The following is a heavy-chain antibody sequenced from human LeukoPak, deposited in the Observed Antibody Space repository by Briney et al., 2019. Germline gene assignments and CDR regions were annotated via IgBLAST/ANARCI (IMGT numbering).Heavy chain of an antibody. J-gene: IGHJ5*02. V-gene: IGHV1-18*01. D-gene: IGHD6-19*01. CDR2: ISGYNEKT. CDR1: GYTFTSYG. Sequence: ASVNVSCKASGYTFTSYGISWVRQAPGQGLEWMGWISGYNEKTNYAQKFQGRVTMTTDTSTSTAYMELRRLRSDDTAVYYCARDPGSFLSGSGWLNWFEPWGQGTLLTVSS. CDR3: ARDPGSFLSGSGWLNWFEP.